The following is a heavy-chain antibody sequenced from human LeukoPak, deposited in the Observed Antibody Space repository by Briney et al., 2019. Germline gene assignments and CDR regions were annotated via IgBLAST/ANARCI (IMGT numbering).Heavy chain of an antibody. V-gene: IGHV1-18*01. J-gene: IGHJ6*03. CDR1: GYTFTSYG. CDR3: ARDRLVGVGATYYYYYMDV. D-gene: IGHD1-26*01. CDR2: ISAYNGNT. Sequence: ASVKVSCKASGYTFTSYGISWVRQAPGQGLEWMGWISAYNGNTNYAQKLQGRVTMTTDTSTSTAYMELRSLRSDDTAVYYCARDRLVGVGATYYYYYMDVWGKGTTVTISS.